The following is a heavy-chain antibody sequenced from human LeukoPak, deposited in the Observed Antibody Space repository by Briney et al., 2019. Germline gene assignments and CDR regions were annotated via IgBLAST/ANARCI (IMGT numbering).Heavy chain of an antibody. V-gene: IGHV3-23*01. CDR1: GFTFSSYA. J-gene: IGHJ3*02. CDR2: FSGSCGST. CDR3: AGKLDFWSGYSGADVFDI. D-gene: IGHD3-3*01. Sequence: GGSLRLSCVASGFTFSSYAMSWVRQAPQQGLNWISTFSGSCGSTYYADSVKGRFTISRDNSKDSLYLQMNILRAEVTAVYYCAGKLDFWSGYSGADVFDIWGQGTMVTVSS.